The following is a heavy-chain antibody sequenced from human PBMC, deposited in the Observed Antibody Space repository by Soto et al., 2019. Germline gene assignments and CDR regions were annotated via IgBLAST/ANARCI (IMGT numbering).Heavy chain of an antibody. V-gene: IGHV4-39*01. CDR1: GDSIISSDFY. J-gene: IGHJ5*02. Sequence: LSLTCTVSGDSIISSDFYWGWVRQPPGKGLEWIGSIFYLGSSYYNPSLKSRVTMSVDTSKNQFSLRLRSVTAADTALYFCARHSLALRKNNWFDPWGQGIMVTSPQ. D-gene: IGHD3-3*02. CDR2: IFYLGSS. CDR3: ARHSLALRKNNWFDP.